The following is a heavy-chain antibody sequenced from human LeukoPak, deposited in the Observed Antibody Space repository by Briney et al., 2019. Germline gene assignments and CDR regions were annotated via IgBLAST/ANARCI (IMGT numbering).Heavy chain of an antibody. Sequence: QPGRSLRLSCAASGFTFSSYGMHWVRQAPGKGPEWVAVIWYDGSNKYYADSVKGRFTISRDNSKNTLYLQMNSLRAEDTAVYYCAKDLSPYYDSSGPQSPWGQGTLVTVSS. CDR1: GFTFSSYG. D-gene: IGHD3-22*01. V-gene: IGHV3-33*06. CDR2: IWYDGSNK. CDR3: AKDLSPYYDSSGPQSP. J-gene: IGHJ5*02.